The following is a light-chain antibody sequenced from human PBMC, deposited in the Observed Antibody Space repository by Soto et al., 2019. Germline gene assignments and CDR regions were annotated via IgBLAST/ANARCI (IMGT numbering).Light chain of an antibody. Sequence: QSVLTQPASVSGSPGQSITISCTGTSSDVGSYNLVSWYQQLPGKAPKLLIYEGSKRPSGVSNRFSGSKSGNTASLTISGLQAEDEADYYCCSYAIGSTVVFGGGTQLTVL. J-gene: IGLJ2*01. CDR1: SSDVGSYNL. CDR3: CSYAIGSTVV. CDR2: EGS. V-gene: IGLV2-23*01.